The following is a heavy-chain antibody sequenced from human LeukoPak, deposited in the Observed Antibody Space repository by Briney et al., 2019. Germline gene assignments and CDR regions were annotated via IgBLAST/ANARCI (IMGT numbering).Heavy chain of an antibody. CDR3: ARPSDILTGYYAFDY. Sequence: SETLSLTCTVSGGSISSSSYYWGWIRQPPGKGLEWIGSIYYSGSTYYNPSLKSRVTISVDTSENQFSLKLSSVTAADTAVYYCARPSDILTGYYAFDYWGQGTLVTVSS. CDR2: IYYSGST. CDR1: GGSISSSSYY. J-gene: IGHJ4*02. V-gene: IGHV4-39*01. D-gene: IGHD3-9*01.